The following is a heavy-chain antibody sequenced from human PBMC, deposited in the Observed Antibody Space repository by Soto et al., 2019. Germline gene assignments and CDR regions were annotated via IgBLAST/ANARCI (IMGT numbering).Heavy chain of an antibody. CDR2: IWYDGSNK. D-gene: IGHD2-15*01. CDR1: GFTFSSYG. J-gene: IGHJ4*02. V-gene: IGHV3-33*01. Sequence: QVQLVESGGGVVQPGRSLRLSCAASGFTFSSYGMHWVRQAPGKGLEWVAVIWYDGSNKYYADSVKGRFTISRDNSKNTLYLQMNSLRAEDTAGYYCASLRGSGGSSYDYWGQGTLVTVSS. CDR3: ASLRGSGGSSYDY.